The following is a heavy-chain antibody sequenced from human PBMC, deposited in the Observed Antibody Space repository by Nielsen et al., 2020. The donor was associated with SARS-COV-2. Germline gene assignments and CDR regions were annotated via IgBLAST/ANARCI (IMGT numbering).Heavy chain of an antibody. J-gene: IGHJ4*02. Sequence: GESLKISCAASGFTFSSYAMSWVRQAPGKGLEWVSVIYSGGSSTYYADSVKGRSTISRDNSKNTLYLQMNSQRAEDTAVYYCAKDHGSGYGDYWGQGTLVTVSS. D-gene: IGHD3-22*01. CDR3: AKDHGSGYGDY. CDR1: GFTFSSYA. CDR2: IYSGGSST. V-gene: IGHV3-23*03.